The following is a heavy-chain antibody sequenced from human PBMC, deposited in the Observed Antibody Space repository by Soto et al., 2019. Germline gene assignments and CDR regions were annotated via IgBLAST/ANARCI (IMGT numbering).Heavy chain of an antibody. CDR1: GFTFSSYG. CDR2: IWYDGSNK. J-gene: IGHJ6*02. V-gene: IGHV3-33*01. Sequence: GGSLRLSCAASGFTFSSYGMHWVRQAPGKGLEWVAVIWYDGSNKYYADPVKGRFTISRDNSKNTLYLQMNSLRAEDTAVYYCARVGYSSSSRGNNYYYGMDVWGQGTTVTVSS. CDR3: ARVGYSSSSRGNNYYYGMDV. D-gene: IGHD6-6*01.